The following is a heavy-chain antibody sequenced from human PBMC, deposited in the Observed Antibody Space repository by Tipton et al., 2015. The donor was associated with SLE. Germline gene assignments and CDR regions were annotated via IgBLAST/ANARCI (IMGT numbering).Heavy chain of an antibody. CDR2: LSHSGTN. D-gene: IGHD2-8*01. CDR3: ARTNRGCFDY. J-gene: IGHJ4*02. V-gene: IGHV4-38-2*01. CDR1: GYFISSGY. Sequence: TLSLTCAVSGYFISSGYWGWIPQPPGKGLEWIGTLSHSGTNYYNPSLKSRVIISLDTSKNHFSLTLNSVTATDAAVYYCARTNRGCFDYWGQGTLVTVSS.